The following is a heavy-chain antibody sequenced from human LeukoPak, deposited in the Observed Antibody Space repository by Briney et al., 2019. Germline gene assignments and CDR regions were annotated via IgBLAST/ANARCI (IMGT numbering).Heavy chain of an antibody. D-gene: IGHD4-23*01. J-gene: IGHJ4*02. V-gene: IGHV1-24*01. CDR1: GYTLTELS. Sequence: ASVKVSCKVSGYTLTELSMHWVRQAPGKGLEWMGGFDPEDGETIYAQKFQGKVTMTEDTSTDTAYMGLSSLRSEDTAVYYCARDGADYGGNGGFDYWGQGTLVTVSS. CDR3: ARDGADYGGNGGFDY. CDR2: FDPEDGET.